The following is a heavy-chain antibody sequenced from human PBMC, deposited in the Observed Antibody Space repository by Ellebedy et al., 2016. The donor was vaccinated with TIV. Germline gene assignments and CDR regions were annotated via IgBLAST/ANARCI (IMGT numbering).Heavy chain of an antibody. D-gene: IGHD2-15*01. V-gene: IGHV2-5*02. Sequence: SGPTLVKPTQTLTLTCIFSGFSLSTSGVGVGWIRQPPGKALECLGIIYWDDHKRYSLSLKSRVTITKDTSKNQVVLTMTNIDPLDTATYYCARQGGGLYFDYWGQGTLVTVSS. CDR2: IYWDDHK. CDR3: ARQGGGLYFDY. J-gene: IGHJ4*02. CDR1: GFSLSTSGVG.